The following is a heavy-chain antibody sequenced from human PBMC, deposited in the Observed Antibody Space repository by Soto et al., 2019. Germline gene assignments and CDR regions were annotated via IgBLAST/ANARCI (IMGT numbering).Heavy chain of an antibody. Sequence: SQSLSIPCTVSAGSICSYFWSWILEPPGKGLEWIGYIYYSGSTNYNPSLKSRVTISVDTSKNQFSLKLSSVTAADTAVYYCARGDNYYYYYGMDVWGQGTTVTVS. CDR1: AGSICSYF. J-gene: IGHJ6*02. CDR3: ARGDNYYYYYGMDV. V-gene: IGHV4-59*01. D-gene: IGHD2-15*01. CDR2: IYYSGST.